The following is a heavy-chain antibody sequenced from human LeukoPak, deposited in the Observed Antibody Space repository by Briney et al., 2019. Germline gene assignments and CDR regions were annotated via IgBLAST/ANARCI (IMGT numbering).Heavy chain of an antibody. CDR3: APAAPGGVLDYFDY. V-gene: IGHV1-2*02. Sequence: GASVKVSCKASGYTFTGYYMHWVRQAPGQGLEWMGWINPNSGGTNYAQKFQGRVTMTRDTSINTAYMELSRLKSDDTAVYYCAPAAPGGVLDYFDYWGQGTLVTVSS. CDR2: INPNSGGT. D-gene: IGHD2-2*01. CDR1: GYTFTGYY. J-gene: IGHJ4*02.